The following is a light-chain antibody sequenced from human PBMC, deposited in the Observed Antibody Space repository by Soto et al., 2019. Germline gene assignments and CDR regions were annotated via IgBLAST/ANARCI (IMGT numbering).Light chain of an antibody. J-gene: IGLJ2*01. Sequence: QSALTQPASVSGSPGQSITISCTGTSSDVGAYDYVSWWQHHPGKAPKLIIYEVVFRPSGISDRFSGSKSGSTASLAISGLQAEDEGDYYCSSFTDRSTVLFGGGTKLTVL. CDR3: SSFTDRSTVL. CDR2: EVV. CDR1: SSDVGAYDY. V-gene: IGLV2-14*01.